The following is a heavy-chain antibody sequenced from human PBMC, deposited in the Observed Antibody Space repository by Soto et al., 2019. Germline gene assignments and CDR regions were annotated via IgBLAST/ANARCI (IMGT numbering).Heavy chain of an antibody. CDR3: ATVGSISH. CDR2: IYYSGST. V-gene: IGHV4-59*01. Sequence: QVQLQESGPGLVKPSEILSLTCTVSGVSISSYYWSWIRQPPGKRLEWIGYIYYSGSTNYNPSLKSRVTMSVDTSKNQFSLRLSSVTAADTAIYYCATVGSISHWGQGTLVTVSS. D-gene: IGHD1-26*01. J-gene: IGHJ4*02. CDR1: GVSISSYY.